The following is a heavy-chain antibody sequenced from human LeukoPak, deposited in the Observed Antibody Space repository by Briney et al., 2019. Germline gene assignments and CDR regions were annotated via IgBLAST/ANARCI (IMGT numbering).Heavy chain of an antibody. CDR2: ISAYDGKT. CDR3: ARDSGGYVPDY. Sequence: ASVKVSCKASGYTFTTYGTSWVRQAPGQGPEWMGWISAYDGKTNYAQKLQDRLNMTTDTSTSTAYMDLRSLRSDDTAVYYCARDSGGYVPDYWGQGTLVTVSS. V-gene: IGHV1-18*01. J-gene: IGHJ4*02. CDR1: GYTFTTYG. D-gene: IGHD6-25*01.